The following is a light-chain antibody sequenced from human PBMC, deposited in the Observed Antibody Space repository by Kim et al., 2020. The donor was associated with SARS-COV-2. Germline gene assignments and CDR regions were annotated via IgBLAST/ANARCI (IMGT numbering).Light chain of an antibody. CDR3: QQYHSYAVT. J-gene: IGKJ4*01. CDR1: QSISTW. CDR2: KAS. V-gene: IGKV1-5*03. Sequence: ATVGDRVTSTCRASQSISTWLAWYQQKPGKAPNLLIYKASTLETGVPSRFSGSGSGTEFTLTISSLQPDDFATYYCQQYHSYAVTFGGGTKVDIK.